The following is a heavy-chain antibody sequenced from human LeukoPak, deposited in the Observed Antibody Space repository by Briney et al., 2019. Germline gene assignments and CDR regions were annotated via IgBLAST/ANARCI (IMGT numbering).Heavy chain of an antibody. D-gene: IGHD6-19*01. CDR1: GFTVSSNY. V-gene: IGHV3-66*01. CDR3: ATEMSGSGWDYFDY. CDR2: IYSGGST. J-gene: IGHJ4*02. Sequence: GGSLRLSCAASGFTVSSNYMSWVRQAPGKGLEWVSVIYSGGSTYYADSVKGRFTISRDNSKNTLYLQMNSLRAEDTAVYYCATEMSGSGWDYFDYWGQGTLVTVSS.